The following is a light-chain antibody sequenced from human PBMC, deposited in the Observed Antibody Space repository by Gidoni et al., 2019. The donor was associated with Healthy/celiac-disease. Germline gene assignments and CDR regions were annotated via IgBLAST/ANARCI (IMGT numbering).Light chain of an antibody. J-gene: IGKJ3*01. CDR2: DAS. CDR1: QSVSSY. CDR3: PST. Sequence: EIVLTQSPATLSLSPGERATLSCRASQSVSSYLAWYQQKPGQAPRLLIYDASNRATGIPARFSGSGSGTDFTLTISSLEPEDFAVYYCPSTFGPGTKVDIK. V-gene: IGKV3-11*01.